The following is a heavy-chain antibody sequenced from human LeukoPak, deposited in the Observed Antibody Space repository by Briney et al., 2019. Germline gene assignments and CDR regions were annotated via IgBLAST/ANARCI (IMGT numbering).Heavy chain of an antibody. Sequence: SVKVSCKASGGTFSSYAISWVRQAPGQGLEWMGRIIPILGIANYAQKFQGRVTITADKSTSTAYMELSSLRSEDTAVYYCARGDIEGDWYDYWGQGTLVTVSS. CDR3: ARGDIEGDWYDY. V-gene: IGHV1-69*04. D-gene: IGHD3/OR15-3a*01. J-gene: IGHJ4*02. CDR1: GGTFSSYA. CDR2: IIPILGIA.